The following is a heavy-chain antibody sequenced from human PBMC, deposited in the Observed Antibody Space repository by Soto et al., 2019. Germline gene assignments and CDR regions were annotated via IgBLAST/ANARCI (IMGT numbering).Heavy chain of an antibody. CDR1: GYAFTSYG. J-gene: IGHJ6*02. Sequence: ASVKVSCKASGYAFTSYGISWVRQAPGQGLEWMGWISAYNGNTNYAQKLQGRVTMTTDTSTSTAYMELRSLRSDDTAVYYCARDGLLTGNTGYYYYGMDVWGQGTTVTVSS. D-gene: IGHD1-7*01. CDR2: ISAYNGNT. V-gene: IGHV1-18*01. CDR3: ARDGLLTGNTGYYYYGMDV.